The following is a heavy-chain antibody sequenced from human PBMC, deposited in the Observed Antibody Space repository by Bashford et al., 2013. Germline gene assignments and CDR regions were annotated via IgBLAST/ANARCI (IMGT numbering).Heavy chain of an antibody. CDR3: ASWGYGMDV. Sequence: GGSLRLSCAASGFTFSSYGMHWVRQAPGKGLEWVAVISYDGSNKYYADSVKGRFTISRDNSKNTLYLQMNSLRAEDTAVYYCASWGYGMDVWGQGTTVTVSS. CDR2: ISYDGSNK. V-gene: IGHV3-30*03. J-gene: IGHJ6*02. CDR1: GFTFSSYG. D-gene: IGHD7-27*01.